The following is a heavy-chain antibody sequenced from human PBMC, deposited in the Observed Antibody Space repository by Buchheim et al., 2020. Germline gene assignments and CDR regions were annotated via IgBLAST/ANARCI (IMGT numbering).Heavy chain of an antibody. Sequence: QLQLQESGPGLVKPSETLSLTCTVSGGSISSSSYYWGWIRQPPGKGLEWIGSIYYSGSTYYSPSLKSRVTISVDTSKNQFSLTLSSVTAADTAVYYCARDSSHYYDSSGYPKPVYYYYGMDVWGQGTT. CDR3: ARDSSHYYDSSGYPKPVYYYYGMDV. CDR2: IYYSGST. V-gene: IGHV4-39*07. J-gene: IGHJ6*02. D-gene: IGHD3-22*01. CDR1: GGSISSSSYY.